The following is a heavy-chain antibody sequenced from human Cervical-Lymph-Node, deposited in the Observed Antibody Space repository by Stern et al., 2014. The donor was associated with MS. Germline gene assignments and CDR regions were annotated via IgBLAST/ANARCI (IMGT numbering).Heavy chain of an antibody. V-gene: IGHV3-30*18. D-gene: IGHD5-18*01. CDR3: AKLDTAMDHPWSDYYYGMDV. J-gene: IGHJ6*02. CDR2: ISYDGSNK. Sequence: QVQLVQSGGGVVQPGRSLRLSCAASGFTFSSYGMHWVRQAPGKGLEWVAVISYDGSNKYYADSVKGRFTISRDNSKNTLYLQMNSLRAEDTAVYYCAKLDTAMDHPWSDYYYGMDVWGQGTTVTVSS. CDR1: GFTFSSYG.